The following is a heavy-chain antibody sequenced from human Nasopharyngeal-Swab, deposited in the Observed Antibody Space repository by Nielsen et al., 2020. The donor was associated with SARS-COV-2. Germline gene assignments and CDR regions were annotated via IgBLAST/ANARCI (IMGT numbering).Heavy chain of an antibody. CDR3: AKGAYCGADCYGYFDY. CDR1: GFTFSTST. CDR2: ITGSGDYT. V-gene: IGHV3-23*01. D-gene: IGHD2-21*02. J-gene: IGHJ4*02. Sequence: GESLKISCAASGFTFSTSTMTWVRQAPGKGLEWVSAITGSGDYTSYADSVKGRFTISRDNSKNTLYLQMNSLRAEGTAVYFCAKGAYCGADCYGYFDYWGQGTLVTVSS.